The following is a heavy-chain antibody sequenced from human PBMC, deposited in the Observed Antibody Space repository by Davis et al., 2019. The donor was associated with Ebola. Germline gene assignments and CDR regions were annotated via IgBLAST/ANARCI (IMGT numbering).Heavy chain of an antibody. J-gene: IGHJ6*02. CDR2: IYSGGST. CDR3: ARDRLTTVVTPDLFYYYYYGMDV. D-gene: IGHD4-23*01. Sequence: GESLKISCAASGFTVSSNYMSWVRQAPGKGLEWVSVIYSGGSTYYADSVKGRFTISRDNSKNTLYLQMNSLRAEDTAVYYCARDRLTTVVTPDLFYYYYYGMDVWGQGTTVTVSS. CDR1: GFTVSSNY. V-gene: IGHV3-66*01.